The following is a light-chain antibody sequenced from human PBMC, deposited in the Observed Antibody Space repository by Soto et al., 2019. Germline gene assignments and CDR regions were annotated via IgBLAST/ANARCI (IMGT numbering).Light chain of an antibody. CDR2: SAS. V-gene: IGKV1-39*01. CDR1: QNINKY. Sequence: DIQMTQSPASLSPSVGDRVTITCRASQNINKYLNWYHHKPGKAPKLLIYSASTLHSGVPSRFIGGGSGTDFALPVDELQVEGSGTYFCQESYSSALGQRTKVEIK. CDR3: QESYSSA. J-gene: IGKJ1*01.